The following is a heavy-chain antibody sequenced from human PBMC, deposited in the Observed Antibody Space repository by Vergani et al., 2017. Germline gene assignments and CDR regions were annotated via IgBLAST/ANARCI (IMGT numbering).Heavy chain of an antibody. CDR1: GFTFSSYG. Sequence: QVQLVESGGGVVQPGRSLRLSCAASGFTFSSYGMHWVRQAPGKGLEWVAVIWYDGSNKYYADSVKGRFTISRDNSKNTLYLQMNSLRAEDTAVYYCARDGGSGWSPANAFDIWGQGTMVTVSS. CDR2: IWYDGSNK. CDR3: ARDGGSGWSPANAFDI. V-gene: IGHV3-33*01. J-gene: IGHJ3*02. D-gene: IGHD6-19*01.